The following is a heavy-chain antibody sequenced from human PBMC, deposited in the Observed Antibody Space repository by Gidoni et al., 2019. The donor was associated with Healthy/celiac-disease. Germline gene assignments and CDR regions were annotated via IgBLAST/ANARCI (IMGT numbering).Heavy chain of an antibody. D-gene: IGHD6-6*01. Sequence: QVPLQQSGPALVKPSQTLSLPCAISGDRVPSTSPAWNWIRQSPSRGLEWLGRTYYRSKWYNDYAVSVKSRITINPDTSKNQFSLQLNCVTPEDTAVYYCARVFGYSSSAGAIDYWGQGTLVTVSS. CDR2: TYYRSKWYN. CDR3: ARVFGYSSSAGAIDY. CDR1: GDRVPSTSPA. V-gene: IGHV6-1*01. J-gene: IGHJ4*02.